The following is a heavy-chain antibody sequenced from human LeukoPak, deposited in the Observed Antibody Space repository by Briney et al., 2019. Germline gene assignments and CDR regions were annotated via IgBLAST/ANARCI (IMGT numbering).Heavy chain of an antibody. CDR1: GGSISSSNW. J-gene: IGHJ5*02. CDR2: IYHSGST. V-gene: IGHV4-4*02. CDR3: ARGAGYYYGSGTQGRFDP. Sequence: SETLSLTCTVSGGSISSSNWWSWVRQPPGKGLEWIGEIYHSGSTNYNPSLKSRVTISVDKSKNQFSLKLSSVTAADTAVYYCARGAGYYYGSGTQGRFDPWGQGTLVTVSS. D-gene: IGHD3-10*01.